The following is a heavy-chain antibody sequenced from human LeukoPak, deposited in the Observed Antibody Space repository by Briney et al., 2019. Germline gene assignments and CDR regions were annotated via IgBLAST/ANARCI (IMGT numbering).Heavy chain of an antibody. CDR3: ARARRSSIAGRPRDFDY. CDR1: GGSFSGYY. CDR2: INHSGST. V-gene: IGHV4-34*01. J-gene: IGHJ4*02. Sequence: SETLSLTCAVYGGSFSGYYWSWIRQPPGKGLKWIGEINHSGSTNYNPSLKSRVTISVDTSKNQFSLKLSSVTAADTAVYYCARARRSSIAGRPRDFDYWGQGTLVTVSS. D-gene: IGHD6-6*01.